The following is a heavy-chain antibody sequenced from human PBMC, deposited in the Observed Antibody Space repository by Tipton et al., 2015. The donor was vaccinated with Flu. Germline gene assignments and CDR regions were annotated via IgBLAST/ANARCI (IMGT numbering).Heavy chain of an antibody. V-gene: IGHV4-59*01. Sequence: TLSLTCTVSGGSISSYYWSWIRQPPGKRLEWIGYIYYSGSTNYNPSLKSRVTISVDTSKNQFSLKLSSVTAADTAVYYCARIAAAGTGYFDYWGQGTLVTVSS. CDR1: GGSISSYY. CDR3: ARIAAAGTGYFDY. D-gene: IGHD6-13*01. J-gene: IGHJ4*02. CDR2: IYYSGST.